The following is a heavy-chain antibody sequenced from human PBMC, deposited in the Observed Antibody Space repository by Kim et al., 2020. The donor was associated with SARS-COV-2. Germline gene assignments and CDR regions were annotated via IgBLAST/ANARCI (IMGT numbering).Heavy chain of an antibody. CDR1: GGSISSSNW. D-gene: IGHD1-20*01. V-gene: IGHV4-4*02. CDR3: AREGRRITGTITDAFDI. CDR2: IYHSGST. J-gene: IGHJ3*02. Sequence: SETLSLTCAVSGGSISSSNWWSWVRQPPGKGLEWIGEIYHSGSTNYNPSLKSRVTISVDKSKNQFSLKLSSVTAADTAVYYCAREGRRITGTITDAFDIWGQGTMVTVSS.